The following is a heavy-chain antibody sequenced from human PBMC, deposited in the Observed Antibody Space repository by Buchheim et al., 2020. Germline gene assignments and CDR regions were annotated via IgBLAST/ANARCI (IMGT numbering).Heavy chain of an antibody. J-gene: IGHJ4*02. CDR1: GFTFSSYG. D-gene: IGHD1-26*01. V-gene: IGHV3-33*06. CDR3: AKAPPHREWELLLSFDY. CDR2: IWYDGSNK. Sequence: QVQLVESGGGVVQPGRSLRLSCAASGFTFSSYGMHWVRQAPGKGLEWVAVIWYDGSNKYYADSVKGRFTISRDNSTNPLYLQMNSLRAEDTAVYYCAKAPPHREWELLLSFDYWGQGTL.